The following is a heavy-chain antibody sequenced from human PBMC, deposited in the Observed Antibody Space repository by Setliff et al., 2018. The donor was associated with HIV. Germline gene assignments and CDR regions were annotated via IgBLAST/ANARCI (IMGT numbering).Heavy chain of an antibody. D-gene: IGHD3-9*01. CDR3: ARAIVKTGYHTKSRVFDY. J-gene: IGHJ4*02. V-gene: IGHV4-34*01. Sequence: LSLTCAVYGGSLNDYSWNWIRQSPGKGLEWIGEVNLPKTLNYNPSLERRITISVDTSKKQFSLDLSSVTAADTAVYFCARAIVKTGYHTKSRVFDYWGQGTLVTVSS. CDR1: GGSLNDYS. CDR2: VNLPKTL.